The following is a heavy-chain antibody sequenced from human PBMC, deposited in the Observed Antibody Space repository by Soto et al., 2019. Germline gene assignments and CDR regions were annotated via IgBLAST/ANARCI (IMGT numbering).Heavy chain of an antibody. CDR1: GDRVSSNSAA. D-gene: IGHD2-8*01. CDR2: TYYRSKWYN. Sequence: SPTLSLPCAISGDRVSSNSAAWNWIRQSPSRGLEWLGRTYYRSKWYNDYAVSVKSRITINPDTSKNQFSLQLNSVTPEDTAVYYCARGSCTNGVCYPIDYWGQGTLVTVSS. V-gene: IGHV6-1*01. CDR3: ARGSCTNGVCYPIDY. J-gene: IGHJ4*02.